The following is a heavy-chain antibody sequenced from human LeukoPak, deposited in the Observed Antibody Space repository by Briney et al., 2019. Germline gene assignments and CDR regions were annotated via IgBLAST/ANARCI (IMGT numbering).Heavy chain of an antibody. V-gene: IGHV3-30*18. J-gene: IGHJ4*02. CDR3: AKDLGAYCSGGSCYAGY. CDR2: ISYDGSNK. D-gene: IGHD2-15*01. Sequence: GRSLRLSCAASGFTFSSYGMHWVRQAPGKGLEWVAVISYDGSNKYYADSVKGRFTISRDNSKNTLCLQMNSLRAEDTAVYYCAKDLGAYCSGGSCYAGYWGQGTLVTVSS. CDR1: GFTFSSYG.